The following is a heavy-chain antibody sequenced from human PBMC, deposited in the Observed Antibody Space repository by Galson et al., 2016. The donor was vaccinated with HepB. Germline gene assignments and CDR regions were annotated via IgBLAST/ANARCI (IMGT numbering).Heavy chain of an antibody. CDR1: GGSVSSTTYY. CDR3: ARQRRFGTWDEIDY. Sequence: TLSLTCTVSGGSVSSTTYYWGWIRQPPGKGLEWIGNTFYSGRTYYNPSLKSRLTISVDPSKNQFSLRLHSVTAADTAVYYCARQRRFGTWDEIDYWGQGTLVTVSS. D-gene: IGHD3-10*01. CDR2: TFYSGRT. V-gene: IGHV4-39*01. J-gene: IGHJ4*02.